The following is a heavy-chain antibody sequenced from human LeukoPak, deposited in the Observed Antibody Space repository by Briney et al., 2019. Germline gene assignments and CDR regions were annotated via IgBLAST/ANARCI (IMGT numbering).Heavy chain of an antibody. V-gene: IGHV4-30-2*01. CDR3: ARATPQYCSGGSCYSSDY. D-gene: IGHD2-15*01. J-gene: IGHJ4*02. CDR2: INHRGST. CDR1: GGSISSGCYS. Sequence: PSQTLSLTCAVSGGSISSGCYSWSWIPPPPGQDRVWIGYINHRGSTYYNPSLKSRVPISVDRSKNPFSLKLSSVTAADTAVYSGARATPQYCSGGSCYSSDYWGQRTLVTLSS.